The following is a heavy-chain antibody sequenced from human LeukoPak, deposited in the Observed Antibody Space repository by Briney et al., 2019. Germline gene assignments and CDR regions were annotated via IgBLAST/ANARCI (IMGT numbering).Heavy chain of an antibody. CDR3: ARFGDYYDSSGPYYFDY. CDR2: ISPILGIA. J-gene: IGHJ4*02. V-gene: IGHV1-69*04. CDR1: GGTFSSYA. D-gene: IGHD3-22*01. Sequence: ASVKVSCKASGGTFSSYAISWVRQAPGQGLEWMGRISPILGIANYAQKFQGRVTITADKSTSTAYMELSSLRSEDTAVYYCARFGDYYDSSGPYYFDYWGQGTLVTVSS.